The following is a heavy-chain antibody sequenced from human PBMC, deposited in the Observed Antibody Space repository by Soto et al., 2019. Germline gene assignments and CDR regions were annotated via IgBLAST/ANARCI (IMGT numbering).Heavy chain of an antibody. CDR1: GFTFSTYG. CDR3: ARGFTSGYGYYFDY. D-gene: IGHD3-22*01. Sequence: QVQLVESGGGVVQPGRSLRLSCAASGFTFSTYGMHWVRQAPGKGLEWVALISYDGSNKYYADSVKGRFTISRDNSKNTLYLQINSLRAEDTAVYYCARGFTSGYGYYFDYWGQGTLVTVSS. CDR2: ISYDGSNK. V-gene: IGHV3-30*03. J-gene: IGHJ4*02.